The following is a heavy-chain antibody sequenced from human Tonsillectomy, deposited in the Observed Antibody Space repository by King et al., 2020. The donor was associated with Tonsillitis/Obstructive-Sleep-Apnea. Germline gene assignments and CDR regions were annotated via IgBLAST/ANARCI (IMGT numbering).Heavy chain of an antibody. J-gene: IGHJ4*02. CDR3: ARVRGVVGATFYYFDY. CDR2: IYYSGDT. Sequence: KLQESGPGLVKPSETLSLTCTVSGGSISSYYWSWIRQPPGKGLEWIGYIYYSGDTNDNPSLKSRVTISLDTAKNQFYLKLSSVTAADTAVYYCARVRGVVGATFYYFDYWGQGTLVTVSS. D-gene: IGHD1-26*01. V-gene: IGHV4-59*01. CDR1: GGSISSYY.